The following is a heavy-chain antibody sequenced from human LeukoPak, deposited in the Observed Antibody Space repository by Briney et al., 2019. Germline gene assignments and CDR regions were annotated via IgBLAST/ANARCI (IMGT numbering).Heavy chain of an antibody. V-gene: IGHV4-34*01. Sequence: SETLSFTCAVYGGSFSGYYWSWIRQPPGKGLEWIGEINHSGSTNYNPSLKSRVTISVDTSKNQFSLKLSSVTAADTAVYYCARLVSIQNGDYEGFEDYWGQGALVTVSS. J-gene: IGHJ4*02. CDR1: GGSFSGYY. CDR2: INHSGST. D-gene: IGHD4-17*01. CDR3: ARLVSIQNGDYEGFEDY.